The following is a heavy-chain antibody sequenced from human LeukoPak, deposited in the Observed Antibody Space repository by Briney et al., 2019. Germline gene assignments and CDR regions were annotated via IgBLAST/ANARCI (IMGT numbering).Heavy chain of an antibody. Sequence: PSETLSLTCAVSGGSISGFYWSWIRQPPGKGLDWIGYIYHSGDSNYNPSLKSRVTISLDTSKNEVSLKLSSVTAADTAVYYCARHAFASPFACWGQGTLVTVSS. V-gene: IGHV4-59*08. D-gene: IGHD2-21*01. CDR3: ARHAFASPFAC. CDR1: GGSISGFY. J-gene: IGHJ4*02. CDR2: IYHSGDS.